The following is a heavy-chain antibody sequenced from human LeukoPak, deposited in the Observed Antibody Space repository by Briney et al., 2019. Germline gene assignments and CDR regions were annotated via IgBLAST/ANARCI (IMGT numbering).Heavy chain of an antibody. D-gene: IGHD3-22*01. J-gene: IGHJ4*02. CDR3: ARGRTYYYDSSGYSMGY. CDR1: GGSFSVYY. Sequence: SETLSLTCAVFGGSFSVYYWSWIRQPPGKGLEWIGEINHSGSTNYNPSLKSRVTISVDTSKNQFSLKLSSVTAADTAVYYCARGRTYYYDSSGYSMGYWGQGTLVTVSS. V-gene: IGHV4-34*01. CDR2: INHSGST.